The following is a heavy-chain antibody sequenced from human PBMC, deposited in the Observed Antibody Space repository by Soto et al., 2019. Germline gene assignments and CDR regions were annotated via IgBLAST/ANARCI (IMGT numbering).Heavy chain of an antibody. Sequence: SHTLSLTCTVSGGSISSGGYYWSWIRQHPGKGLEWIGYIYYSGSTYYNPSLKSRVTISVDTSKNQFSLKLSSVTAADTAVYYCARDSGRYYDSSGYLDYWGQRTLVTVSS. CDR1: GGSISSGGYY. D-gene: IGHD3-22*01. CDR3: ARDSGRYYDSSGYLDY. J-gene: IGHJ4*02. V-gene: IGHV4-31*03. CDR2: IYYSGST.